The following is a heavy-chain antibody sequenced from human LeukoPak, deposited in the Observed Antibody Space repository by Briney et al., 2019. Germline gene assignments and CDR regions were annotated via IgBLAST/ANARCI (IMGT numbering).Heavy chain of an antibody. CDR3: ARVTFGGSGTSYAFDI. CDR1: GFTVSSNY. CDR2: IGRSDTTI. D-gene: IGHD3-10*01. J-gene: IGHJ3*02. V-gene: IGHV3-11*04. Sequence: PGGSLRLSCAGSGFTVSSNYMSWIRQAPGKGLEWVSYIGRSDTTIYYADSVKGRFTISRDNAKDSLYLQMNSLRAEDTAVYYCARVTFGGSGTSYAFDIWGQGTMVTVSS.